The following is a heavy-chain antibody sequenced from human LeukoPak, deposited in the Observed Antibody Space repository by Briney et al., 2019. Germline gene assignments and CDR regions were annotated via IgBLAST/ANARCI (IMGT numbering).Heavy chain of an antibody. V-gene: IGHV4-59*01. CDR2: IDYSGST. CDR1: GASISSYY. J-gene: IGHJ4*02. Sequence: PSETLSLTCTVSGASISSYYWSWIRQPPGKGLEWIGYIDYSGSTNYTPSLKSRVTISVDTSKNQFSLKLSSVTAADTAVYYCARGAVAVVWGQGTLVTVSS. D-gene: IGHD6-19*01. CDR3: ARGAVAVV.